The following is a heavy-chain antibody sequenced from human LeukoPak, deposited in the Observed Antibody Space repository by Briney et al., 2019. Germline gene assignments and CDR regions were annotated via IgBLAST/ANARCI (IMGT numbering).Heavy chain of an antibody. V-gene: IGHV1-18*01. CDR3: ARDFFPVGATTHGMDV. D-gene: IGHD1-26*01. Sequence: ASVKVSCKASGYTFTSYGISWVRQAPGQGLEWMGWISAYNGNTNYAQKLQGRVTMTTDTSTSTAYMELRSLRSDDTAVYYCARDFFPVGATTHGMDVWGQGTTVTVSS. J-gene: IGHJ6*02. CDR2: ISAYNGNT. CDR1: GYTFTSYG.